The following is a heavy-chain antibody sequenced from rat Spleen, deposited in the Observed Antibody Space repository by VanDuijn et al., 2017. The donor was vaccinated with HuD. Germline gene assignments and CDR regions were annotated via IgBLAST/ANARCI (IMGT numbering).Heavy chain of an antibody. CDR2: ISSDGSST. D-gene: IGHD5-1*01. CDR3: TTGRQLGYFDY. J-gene: IGHJ2*01. Sequence: EVQLVESNGGLVQPGRSLKLSCAASGFTFNDHFMAWVRQAPTKGLEWVATISSDGSSTYYRDSVKGRFTISRDNAKNTLFLQMDSLRSEDTATYYCTTGRQLGYFDYWGQGVMVTVSS. CDR1: GFTFNDHF. V-gene: IGHV5-29*01.